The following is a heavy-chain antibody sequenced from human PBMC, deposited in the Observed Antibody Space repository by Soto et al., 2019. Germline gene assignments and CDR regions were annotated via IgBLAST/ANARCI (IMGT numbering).Heavy chain of an antibody. CDR3: ARDGANDYGDYVIDY. D-gene: IGHD4-17*01. J-gene: IGHJ4*02. CDR1: GFTFSSYG. V-gene: IGHV3-33*01. CDR2: IWYDGSNK. Sequence: GGSLRLSCAASGFTFSSYGIHWVRQAPGKGLEWVAVIWYDGSNKYYADSVKGRFTISRDNSKNTLYLQMNSLRAEDTAVYYCARDGANDYGDYVIDYWGQGTLVTVSS.